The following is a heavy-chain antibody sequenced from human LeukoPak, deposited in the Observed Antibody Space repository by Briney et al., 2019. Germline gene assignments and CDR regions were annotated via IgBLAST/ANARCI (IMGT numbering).Heavy chain of an antibody. J-gene: IGHJ3*02. V-gene: IGHV3-64D*06. Sequence: RGSLRLSCSASGFTFRSYAMHWVWQAPGKGLEYVSAISSNGDSTYYADSVKDRFIISRDNSKNTLYLQMSSLRAEDTAVYYCVRVSPKAFDIWGQGTMVTVSS. CDR1: GFTFRSYA. CDR3: VRVSPKAFDI. D-gene: IGHD2-21*01. CDR2: ISSNGDST.